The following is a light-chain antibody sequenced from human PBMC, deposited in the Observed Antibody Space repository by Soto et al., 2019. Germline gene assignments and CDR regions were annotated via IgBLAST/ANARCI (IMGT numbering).Light chain of an antibody. CDR1: SGHSSYA. J-gene: IGLJ3*02. V-gene: IGLV4-69*01. Sequence: QAVVTQSPSASASLGASVKLTCTLSSGHSSYAIAWHQQQPEKGTRYLMKLNSDGSHSKGDGIPDRFSGSSSGAERYLTISSLQSEDEADYYCQTWGTGFWVFGGGTKLTVL. CDR3: QTWGTGFWV. CDR2: LNSDGSH.